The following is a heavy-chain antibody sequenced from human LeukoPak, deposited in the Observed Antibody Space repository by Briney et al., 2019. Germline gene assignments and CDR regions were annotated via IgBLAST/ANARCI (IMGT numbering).Heavy chain of an antibody. CDR1: GFAFHAFD. J-gene: IGHJ6*02. V-gene: IGHV3-43*02. Sequence: GGSLRLSCAASGFAFHAFDRYWVRQAPGKGLEWVSRINSDGGETYYADSVRGRFTISRDNSKNSLYLQMNSLRTDDAALYYCATWAFYHGLDVWGQGTTVTVSS. D-gene: IGHD1-26*01. CDR3: ATWAFYHGLDV. CDR2: INSDGGET.